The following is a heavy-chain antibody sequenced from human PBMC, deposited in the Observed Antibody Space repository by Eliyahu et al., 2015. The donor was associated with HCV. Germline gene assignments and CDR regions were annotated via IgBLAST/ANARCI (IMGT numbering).Heavy chain of an antibody. CDR2: IIPIFGTA. Sequence: QVQLVQSGAEVKKPGSSVKVSCKASGXTFSSQSIDWVRQAPGQGLQWMGGIIPIFGTANYAQKFQGRVTITADESTSTAYMELISLRSEDTAVYYCARGPETKSAYYYNYWGQGTLVTVSS. D-gene: IGHD3-22*01. J-gene: IGHJ4*02. CDR3: ARGPETKSAYYYNY. V-gene: IGHV1-69*01. CDR1: GXTFSSQS.